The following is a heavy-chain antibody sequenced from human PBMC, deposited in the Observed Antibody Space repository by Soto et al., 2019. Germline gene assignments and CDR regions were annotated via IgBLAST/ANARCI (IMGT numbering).Heavy chain of an antibody. D-gene: IGHD2-2*01. J-gene: IGHJ4*02. V-gene: IGHV3-74*01. Sequence: DVQLVESGGGLVQPGGSLRLSCAASGFTFSNSWMHWVRQVSGKGLEWVSRINADGTSTSYADSVKGRFTISRDNAKNTLYLHVNSLRAEDTAVYYCVKVLARGVGVPRFYFDTWGQGALGTVPS. CDR1: GFTFSNSW. CDR3: VKVLARGVGVPRFYFDT. CDR2: INADGTST.